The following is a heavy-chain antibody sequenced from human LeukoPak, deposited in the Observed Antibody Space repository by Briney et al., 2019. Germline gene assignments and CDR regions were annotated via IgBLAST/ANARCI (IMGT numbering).Heavy chain of an antibody. Sequence: SETLSLTCTLSGDSLCIYYWGCIPQPPGKGLGCIGNSYSSGSTYYNPTLKSRITISVDTSKNQFPLRLTSVAAADTAVYYCANRPYMIRGVPLDYWGQGTLVTVSS. CDR2: SYSSGST. J-gene: IGHJ4*02. D-gene: IGHD3-10*01. V-gene: IGHV4-39*01. CDR3: ANRPYMIRGVPLDY. CDR1: GDSLCIYY.